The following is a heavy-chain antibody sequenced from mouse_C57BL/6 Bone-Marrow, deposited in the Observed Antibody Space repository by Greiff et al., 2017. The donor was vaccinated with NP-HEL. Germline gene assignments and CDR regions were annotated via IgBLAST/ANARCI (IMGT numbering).Heavy chain of an antibody. D-gene: IGHD2-3*01. CDR1: GYTFTSYW. CDR2: IHPSDSDT. Sequence: QVQLKQPGAELVKPGASVKVSCKASGYTFTSYWMHWVKQRPGQGLEWIGRIHPSDSDTNYNQKFKGKATLTVDKSSSTAYMQLSSLTSEDSAVYYCAIEDDGYYSAWFAYWGQGTLVTVSA. CDR3: AIEDDGYYSAWFAY. J-gene: IGHJ3*01. V-gene: IGHV1-74*01.